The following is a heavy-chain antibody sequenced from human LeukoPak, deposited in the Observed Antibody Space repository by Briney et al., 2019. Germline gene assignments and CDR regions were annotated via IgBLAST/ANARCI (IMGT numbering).Heavy chain of an antibody. D-gene: IGHD6-13*01. V-gene: IGHV4-34*01. CDR1: GGSFSGYY. CDR2: INHSGST. Sequence: SETLSLTCAVYGGSFSGYYWGWICQPPGKGPEWIGEINHSGSTNYNPSLKSRVTISVDTSKNQFSLKLSSVTAADTAVYYCARWSSWNRAPYFDYWGQGTLVTASS. J-gene: IGHJ4*02. CDR3: ARWSSWNRAPYFDY.